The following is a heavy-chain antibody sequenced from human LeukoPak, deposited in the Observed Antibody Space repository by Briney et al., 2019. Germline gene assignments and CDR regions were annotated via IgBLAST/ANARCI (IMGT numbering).Heavy chain of an antibody. CDR3: VHMSCSGGSCYSAWVFDY. V-gene: IGHV2-5*02. CDR2: IYWDDDK. Sequence: SGPTLVKPTQTLTLTCTFSGFSLSTSGVGVGWIRQPPGKALEWLALIYWDDDKRFSPSLKSRPTITKDTSKNQVVLTMTNMDPVDTATYYCVHMSCSGGSCYSAWVFDYWGQGTLVTVSS. D-gene: IGHD2-15*01. CDR1: GFSLSTSGVG. J-gene: IGHJ4*02.